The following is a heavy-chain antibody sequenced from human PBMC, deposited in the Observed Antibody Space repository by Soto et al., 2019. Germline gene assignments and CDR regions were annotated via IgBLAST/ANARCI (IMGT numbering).Heavy chain of an antibody. CDR3: ASSYGSGYRAFDY. D-gene: IGHD3-10*01. CDR2: VNPIVSMS. V-gene: IGHV1-69*02. J-gene: IGHJ4*02. Sequence: QVQLVQSGAEVKRPGSSVKVSCKASGDTFNFYSINWVRQAPGLGLEWMGRVNPIVSMSNYAQKFQGRVTMTADNSTRKAYMELSSLRSEDTAIYYCASSYGSGYRAFDYWGQGALVTVSS. CDR1: GDTFNFYS.